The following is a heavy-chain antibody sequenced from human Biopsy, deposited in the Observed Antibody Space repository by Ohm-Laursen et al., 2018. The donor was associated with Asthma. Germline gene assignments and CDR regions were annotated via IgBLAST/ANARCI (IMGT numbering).Heavy chain of an antibody. Sequence: SLELSCAASGFTLTTYAIHWVRQAPGKGLEWVAVISYDGSIKYSADSVKGRFIVSRDISKNILSLQMNSLRPEDTAVYYCARDVVWFREVGGMDVWGQGTTVTVSS. V-gene: IGHV3-30*03. D-gene: IGHD3-10*01. CDR2: ISYDGSIK. J-gene: IGHJ6*02. CDR1: GFTLTTYA. CDR3: ARDVVWFREVGGMDV.